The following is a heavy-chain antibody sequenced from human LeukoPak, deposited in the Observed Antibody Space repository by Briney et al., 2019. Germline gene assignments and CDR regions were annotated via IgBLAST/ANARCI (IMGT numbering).Heavy chain of an antibody. J-gene: IGHJ4*02. Sequence: PGGSLRLSCSVSGFTLSTYVMHWVRQAPGKGLEYVSAISSNGDNTYYAGSVKGRFTISRDNSKNTLYLQMSSLRADDTAVYYCVRGTGYWGQGTLVTVSS. CDR1: GFTLSTYV. V-gene: IGHV3-64D*06. CDR3: VRGTGY. CDR2: ISSNGDNT.